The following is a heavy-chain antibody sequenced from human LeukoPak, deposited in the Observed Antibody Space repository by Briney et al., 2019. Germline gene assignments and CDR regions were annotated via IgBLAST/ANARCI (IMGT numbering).Heavy chain of an antibody. J-gene: IGHJ4*02. CDR1: GYSFTSYW. V-gene: IGHV5-51*01. CDR3: ARLNSPYYYGSGSSFNYYFDY. Sequence: GESLKISCKGSGYSFTSYWIGWVRQMPGKGPEWMGIIYPGDSDTRYSPSFQGQVTISADKSISTAYLQWSSLKASDTAMYYCARLNSPYYYGSGSSFNYYFDYWGQGTLVTVSS. CDR2: IYPGDSDT. D-gene: IGHD3-10*01.